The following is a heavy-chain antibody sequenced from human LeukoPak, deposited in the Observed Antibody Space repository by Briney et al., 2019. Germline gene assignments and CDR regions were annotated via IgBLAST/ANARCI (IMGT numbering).Heavy chain of an antibody. D-gene: IGHD6-19*01. CDR2: ISGSGGST. Sequence: GGSLRLSCAASGFTFSSYATSWVRQAPGKGLEWVSAISGSGGSTYYADSVKGRFTISRDNSKNTLYLQMNSLRAEDTAVYYCATDIYSSGPRGYWGQGTLVTVSS. V-gene: IGHV3-23*01. CDR3: ATDIYSSGPRGY. J-gene: IGHJ4*02. CDR1: GFTFSSYA.